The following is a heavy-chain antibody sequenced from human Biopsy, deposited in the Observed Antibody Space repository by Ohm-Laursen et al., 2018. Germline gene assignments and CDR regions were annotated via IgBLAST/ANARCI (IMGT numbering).Heavy chain of an antibody. CDR3: ATAIDRRFDY. J-gene: IGHJ4*02. CDR2: ISSSSTI. Sequence: SLRLSCAASGFTFSDYYTSWIRQAPGKGLEFISYISSSSTISYADSVKGRFTISRDNAKKSLYLQLNSLRAEDTAVYYCATAIDRRFDYWGQGTLVTVSS. V-gene: IGHV3-11*01. D-gene: IGHD3-22*01. CDR1: GFTFSDYY.